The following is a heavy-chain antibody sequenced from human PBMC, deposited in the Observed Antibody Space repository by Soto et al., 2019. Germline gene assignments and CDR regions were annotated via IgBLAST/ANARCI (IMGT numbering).Heavy chain of an antibody. CDR1: GGSFSGYY. D-gene: IGHD3-3*01. CDR2: INHSGST. V-gene: IGHV4-34*01. CDR3: ARGFSIRIWSGSCMDV. Sequence: SETLSLTCAVYGGSFSGYYWSWIRQPPGKGLEWIGEINHSGSTNYNPSLKSRVTISVDTSKNQFSLKLSSVTAADTAVYYCARGFSIRIWSGSCMDVWGQGTTVTVSS. J-gene: IGHJ6*02.